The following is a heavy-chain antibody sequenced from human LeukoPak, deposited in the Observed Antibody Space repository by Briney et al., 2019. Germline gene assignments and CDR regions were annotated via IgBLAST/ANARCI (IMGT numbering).Heavy chain of an antibody. J-gene: IGHJ5*02. D-gene: IGHD3-22*01. CDR2: INHSGST. V-gene: IGHV4-34*01. CDR3: ARVLSGYSNS. Sequence: SETLSLTCAVYGGSFSGYYWSWIRQPPGKGLEWIGEINHSGSTNYNPSLKSRVTISVDTSKNQFSLKLSSVTAADTAVYYCARVLSGYSNSWGQGTLVTLSS. CDR1: GGSFSGYY.